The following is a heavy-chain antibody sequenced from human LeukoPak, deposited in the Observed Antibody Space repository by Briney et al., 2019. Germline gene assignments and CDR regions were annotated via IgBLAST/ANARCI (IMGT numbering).Heavy chain of an antibody. J-gene: IGHJ6*03. V-gene: IGHV4-38-2*01. D-gene: IGHD6-19*01. CDR3: ARLGSSGWYSIPPYYYYYMDV. Sequence: PSETLSLTCAVSGYSISSGYYWGWIRQPPGKGLEWIGSIYHSGSTYYNPSLKSRVTISVDTSKNQFSLKLSSVTAPDTAVYYCARLGSSGWYSIPPYYYYYMDVWGKGTTVTASS. CDR2: IYHSGST. CDR1: GYSISSGYY.